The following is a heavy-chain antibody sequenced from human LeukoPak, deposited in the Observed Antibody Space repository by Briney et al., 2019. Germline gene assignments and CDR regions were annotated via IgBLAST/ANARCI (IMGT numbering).Heavy chain of an antibody. CDR3: ARTAGYSNNGRLDY. V-gene: IGHV3-48*01. CDR2: ISSSSSTI. D-gene: IGHD5-12*01. CDR1: GFPFSSYW. Sequence: GGSLRLSCVASGFPFSSYWMNWVRQAPGKGLEWVSYISSSSSTIYYADSVKGRFTISRDNAKNSLYLQMNSLRAEDTAVYYCARTAGYSNNGRLDYWGQGTLVTVSS. J-gene: IGHJ4*02.